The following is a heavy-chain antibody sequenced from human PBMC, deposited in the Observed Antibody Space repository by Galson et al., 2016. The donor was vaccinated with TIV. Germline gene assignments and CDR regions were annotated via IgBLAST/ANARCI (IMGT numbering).Heavy chain of an antibody. V-gene: IGHV1-18*01. CDR1: GYSFNNFG. Sequence: QSGAEVKKPGASVRVSCKASGYSFNNFGIAWARQAPGQGLEWMGWISAYNGDTYYGQAVQGRLTMTTDTSTSTAYMELRSLRTDDTAIYYCARALVQGLVVMEHQGWFDPWGQGTLVTVSS. CDR2: ISAYNGDT. D-gene: IGHD6-6*01. J-gene: IGHJ5*02. CDR3: ARALVQGLVVMEHQGWFDP.